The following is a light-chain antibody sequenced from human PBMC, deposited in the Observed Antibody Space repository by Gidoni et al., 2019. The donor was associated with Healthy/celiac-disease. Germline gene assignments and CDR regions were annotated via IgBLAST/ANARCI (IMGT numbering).Light chain of an antibody. J-gene: IGKJ1*01. CDR3: QQRSNWPPGT. V-gene: IGKV3-11*01. CDR2: DAA. CDR1: QSVSSY. Sequence: EIVLTQSPATLSLSPGERATRSCRASQSVSSYLAWYQQKPGQAPRLLIYDAANRATGIPARFSGSGSGTDFTLTISSLEPEDFAVYYCQQRSNWPPGTFXXXTKVEIK.